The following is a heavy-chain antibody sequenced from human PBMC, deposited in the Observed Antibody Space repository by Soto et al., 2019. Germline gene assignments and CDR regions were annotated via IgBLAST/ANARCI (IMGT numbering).Heavy chain of an antibody. CDR2: IYYTGST. V-gene: IGHV4-31*03. J-gene: IGHJ4*01. Sequence: SETLSLTCSVSGASIRSGGYYWSWLRQSPGKGLEWIGHIYYTGSTFYSQSLKSRLTISLDTSKNQFSRDLRSVPAADTAMYYCARIEMASIKWGRGTLVTVSS. CDR3: ARIEMASIK. CDR1: GASIRSGGYY.